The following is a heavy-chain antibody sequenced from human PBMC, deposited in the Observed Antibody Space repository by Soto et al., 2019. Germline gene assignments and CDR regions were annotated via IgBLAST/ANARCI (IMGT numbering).Heavy chain of an antibody. V-gene: IGHV1-18*01. D-gene: IGHD2-2*02. J-gene: IGHJ3*01. Sequence: QAQLVQSGGEMKKPGASVKVSCKASGYTFSTYGITRVRQAPGQGLDWMGWINPLKGDTKSAANFQDRVTMTTDTSTRTAYMELRSLRSDDTAVYYCARVKVPAAILGAFGLWGQGTLVTVSS. CDR3: ARVKVPAAILGAFGL. CDR1: GYTFSTYG. CDR2: INPLKGDT.